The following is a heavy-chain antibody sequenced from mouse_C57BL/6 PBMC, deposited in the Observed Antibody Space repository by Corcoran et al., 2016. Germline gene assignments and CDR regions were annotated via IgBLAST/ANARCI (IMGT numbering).Heavy chain of an antibody. CDR3: ARWVYYGSLDY. CDR1: GYTFTDYY. V-gene: IGHV1-26*01. CDR2: INPNNGGT. Sequence: EVQLQQSGPELVKPGASVKISCKASGYTFTDYYMNWVKQSHGKSLEWIGDINPNNGGTSYNQKFKGKATLTVDKSSSTAYMELRSLTSEDSAVYYCARWVYYGSLDYWGQGTTLTVSS. J-gene: IGHJ2*01. D-gene: IGHD2-2*01.